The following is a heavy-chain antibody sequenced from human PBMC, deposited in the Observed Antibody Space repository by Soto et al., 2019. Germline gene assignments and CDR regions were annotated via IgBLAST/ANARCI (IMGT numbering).Heavy chain of an antibody. CDR3: ARRKGDYYDSSGYHYYFDY. CDR1: GYTFTDYY. D-gene: IGHD3-22*01. Sequence: ASVKVSCKASGYTFTDYYVHWVRQAPGQGLEWMGWINPNSGGTKSAQKFQGRVTMTRDTSISTAYMELSRLRSDDTAVYYCARRKGDYYDSSGYHYYFDYWGQGTLVTVSS. V-gene: IGHV1-2*02. CDR2: INPNSGGT. J-gene: IGHJ4*02.